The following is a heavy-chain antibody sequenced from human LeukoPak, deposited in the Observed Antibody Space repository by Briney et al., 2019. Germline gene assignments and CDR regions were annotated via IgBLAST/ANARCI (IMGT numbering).Heavy chain of an antibody. V-gene: IGHV4-59*01. D-gene: IGHD4-17*01. J-gene: IGHJ3*02. CDR2: IYYSGST. CDR3: ARDADDYGDYLDAFDI. CDR1: GGSISSYY. Sequence: PSETLSLTCTVSGGSISSYYWSWIRQPPGKGLEWIGYIYYSGSTNYNPSLKSRVTISVDTSKNQFSLKLSSVTAADTAGYYCARDADDYGDYLDAFDIWGQGTMVTVSS.